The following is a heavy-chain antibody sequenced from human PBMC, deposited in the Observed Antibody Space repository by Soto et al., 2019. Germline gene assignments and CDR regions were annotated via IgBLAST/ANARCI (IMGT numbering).Heavy chain of an antibody. CDR1: GFTFSSFG. Sequence: QVQLVESGGGVVQPGRSLRLSCAASGFTFSSFGMHWVRQAPGKGLEWVAVISYDGSTKLYTDSVKGRFTIARDNSKNILYLQMNSLTIEDTAVFNCARSTSSTLNYYYGMDVWGQGTMVTVSS. J-gene: IGHJ6*02. CDR3: ARSTSSTLNYYYGMDV. D-gene: IGHD6-6*01. CDR2: ISYDGSTK. V-gene: IGHV3-30*03.